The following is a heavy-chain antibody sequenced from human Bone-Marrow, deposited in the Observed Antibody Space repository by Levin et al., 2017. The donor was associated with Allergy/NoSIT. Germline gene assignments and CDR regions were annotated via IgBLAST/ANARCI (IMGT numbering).Heavy chain of an antibody. J-gene: IGHJ4*02. V-gene: IGHV4-4*07. CDR3: ARGEIRIDYFDS. D-gene: IGHD3-16*01. Sequence: SCTVSGGSISSYYWSWIRQTAGQGLEWIGRLYPRGSTDYNPSLKSRATMSLDTSKNQFSLKLSSVTAADTAVYYCARGEIRIDYFDSWGQGTLVTVSS. CDR1: GGSISSYY. CDR2: LYPRGST.